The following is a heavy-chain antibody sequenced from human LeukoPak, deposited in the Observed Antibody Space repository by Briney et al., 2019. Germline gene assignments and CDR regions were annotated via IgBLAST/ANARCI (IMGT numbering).Heavy chain of an antibody. CDR3: ARHPVSLKWFQSSHDNRSDP. Sequence: GESLKISCKVSGYNFTDFWLGWVRQMPGKGLEWMGLIYPGDSDTRYSPSFQGQVTISLDKSIRTAYLQWSSLKPSDAAMYYCARHPVSLKWFQSSHDNRSDPWGQGTLVTVSS. CDR1: GYNFTDFW. V-gene: IGHV5-51*01. D-gene: IGHD3-22*01. CDR2: IYPGDSDT. J-gene: IGHJ5*02.